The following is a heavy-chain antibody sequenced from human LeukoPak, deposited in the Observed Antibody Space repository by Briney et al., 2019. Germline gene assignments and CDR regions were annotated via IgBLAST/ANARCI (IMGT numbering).Heavy chain of an antibody. D-gene: IGHD6-13*01. CDR3: ARAPWQYSSSWYGAYYFDY. CDR1: GYTFTSYY. V-gene: IGHV1-46*01. J-gene: IGHJ4*02. CDR2: INPSGGST. Sequence: GASVKVSCKASGYTFTSYYMHWVRQAPGQGLEWMGIINPSGGSTSYAQKFQGRVTITRNTSISTAYMELSSLRSEDTAVYYCARAPWQYSSSWYGAYYFDYWGQGTLVTVSS.